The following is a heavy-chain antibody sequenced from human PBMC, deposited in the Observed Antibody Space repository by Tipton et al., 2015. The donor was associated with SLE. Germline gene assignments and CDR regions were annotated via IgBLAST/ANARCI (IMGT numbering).Heavy chain of an antibody. CDR2: IYYSGST. V-gene: IGHV4-39*07. J-gene: IGHJ6*02. CDR3: ARWAAGYYYYYGLDV. D-gene: IGHD6-25*01. CDR1: GGSISSSSYY. Sequence: TLSLTCTVSGGSISSSSYYWGWIRQPPGKGLEWIGSIYYSGSTYYNPSLKSRVTISVDTSKNQFSLKLRSVTAADTAVYYCARWAAGYYYYYGLDVWGQGTTVTVSS.